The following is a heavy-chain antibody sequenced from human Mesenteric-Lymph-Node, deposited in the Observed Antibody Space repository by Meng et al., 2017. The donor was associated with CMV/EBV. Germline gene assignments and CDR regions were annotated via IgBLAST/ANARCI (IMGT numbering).Heavy chain of an antibody. Sequence: GGSLRLSCAASGFTVSSNYMSWVRQAPGKGLEWVSFIYSGGNTYYADSVKGRFTISRDNSKNTLYLQMNSLRAEDTAVYYCARDEGAAGTTTIFDYWGQGTLVTVSS. V-gene: IGHV3-66*02. CDR3: ARDEGAAGTTTIFDY. CDR1: GFTVSSNY. J-gene: IGHJ4*02. D-gene: IGHD6-13*01. CDR2: IYSGGNT.